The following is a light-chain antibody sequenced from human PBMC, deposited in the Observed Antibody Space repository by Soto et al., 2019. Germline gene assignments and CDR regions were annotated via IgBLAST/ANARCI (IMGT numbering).Light chain of an antibody. CDR3: QQYNNWPPWT. CDR2: GAS. V-gene: IGKV3-15*01. J-gene: IGKJ1*01. CDR1: QSVSNH. Sequence: EIVFTQSPGTLSLSRGERATLSCRASQSVSNHYLAWYQQKPGQAPRLLIYGASTRATGIPARFSGSGSGTEFTLTISSLQSEDFAVYYCQQYNNWPPWTFGQGTKVDI.